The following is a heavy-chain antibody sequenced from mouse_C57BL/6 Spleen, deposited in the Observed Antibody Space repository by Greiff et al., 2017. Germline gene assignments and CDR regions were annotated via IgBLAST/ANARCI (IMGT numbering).Heavy chain of an antibody. Sequence: QVQLQQPGAELVKPGASVKLSCKASGYTFTSYWMHWVKQRPGQGLEWIGMIHPNSGSTNYNEKFKSKATLTVDKSSSTAYMQLSSLTSEDSAVYYCARRVTGKYFDYWGQGTTLTVSS. J-gene: IGHJ2*01. V-gene: IGHV1-64*01. D-gene: IGHD4-1*01. CDR3: ARRVTGKYFDY. CDR1: GYTFTSYW. CDR2: IHPNSGST.